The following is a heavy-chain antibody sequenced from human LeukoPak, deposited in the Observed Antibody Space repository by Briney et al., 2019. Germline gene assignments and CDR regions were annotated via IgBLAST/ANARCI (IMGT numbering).Heavy chain of an antibody. Sequence: ASVKVSCKASGGTFSSYAISWVRQAPGQGLEWMGGIIPIFGIINYAQKFLGRVTITADESTNTAYMELSSLRSEDAAVYYCARAPQTGPHYYGMDVWGKGTTVTVSS. V-gene: IGHV1-69*13. CDR3: ARAPQTGPHYYGMDV. CDR1: GGTFSSYA. CDR2: IIPIFGII. J-gene: IGHJ6*04. D-gene: IGHD3-9*01.